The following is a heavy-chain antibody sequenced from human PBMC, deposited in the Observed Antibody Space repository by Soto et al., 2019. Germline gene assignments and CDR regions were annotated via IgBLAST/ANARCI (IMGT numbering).Heavy chain of an antibody. J-gene: IGHJ6*03. CDR1: GFTFSSYS. CDR3: ARGDYYYYYMDV. V-gene: IGHV3-21*01. Sequence: EVQLVESGGGLVKPGGSLRLSCAASGFTFSSYSMNWVRQAPGKGLEWVSSISSSSSYIYYADSVKGRFTISRDNAKNSLYLQMNSLRAGDTAVYYCARGDYYYYYMDVWGKGTTVTVSS. CDR2: ISSSSSYI.